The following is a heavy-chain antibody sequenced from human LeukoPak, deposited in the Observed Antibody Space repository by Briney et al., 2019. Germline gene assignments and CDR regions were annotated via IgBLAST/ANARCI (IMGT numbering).Heavy chain of an antibody. CDR1: GGTFSSYT. CDR2: IIPILGIA. D-gene: IGHD6-19*01. CDR3: ARESLAVAGTGYGMDV. Sequence: SVKVSCKASGGTFSSYTISWVRQAPGQGLEWMGRIIPILGIANYAQKFQGRVTITADKSTSTAYMELSSLRSEDTAVYYCARESLAVAGTGYGMDVWGQGTTVTVSS. V-gene: IGHV1-69*02. J-gene: IGHJ6*02.